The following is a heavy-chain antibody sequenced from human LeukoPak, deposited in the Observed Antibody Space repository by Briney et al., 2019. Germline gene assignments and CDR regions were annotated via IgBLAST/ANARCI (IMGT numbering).Heavy chain of an antibody. CDR2: IWYDGTNK. V-gene: IGHV3-33*06. CDR3: AKDGSGGGWKWFDP. D-gene: IGHD2-15*01. Sequence: GTSLRLSCAASGFTFTGYGFHWVRQAPGKGLEWVAVIWYDGTNKYYADSVKGRFIISRDNSKNTLYLKMNSLRAEDTAVYYCAKDGSGGGWKWFDPWGQGTLVTVSS. J-gene: IGHJ5*02. CDR1: GFTFTGYG.